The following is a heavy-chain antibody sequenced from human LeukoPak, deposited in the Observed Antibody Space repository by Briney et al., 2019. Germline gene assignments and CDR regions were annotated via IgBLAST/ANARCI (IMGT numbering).Heavy chain of an antibody. Sequence: GGSLRLSCAASGFNFSSYGLHWVRQAPGKGLEWVAFIRNDGSNKYYADSVRGRFAISRDNSKNTLYLQMNSLRPEDTSLYYCNQIDYWGQGTLVTVSS. CDR2: IRNDGSNK. CDR1: GFNFSSYG. CDR3: NQIDY. J-gene: IGHJ4*02. V-gene: IGHV3-30*02.